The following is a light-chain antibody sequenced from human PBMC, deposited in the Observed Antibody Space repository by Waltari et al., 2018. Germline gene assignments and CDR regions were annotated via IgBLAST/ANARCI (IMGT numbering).Light chain of an antibody. CDR3: QQYNNWLIT. CDR2: GAS. V-gene: IGKV3-15*01. Sequence: EIVLTQSPATLSVSPGERATLSCRASQSVSSNLAWYQQKPGQAPRLLIFGASCRATGIPGRFSGSGSGTEFTLTISSLQSEDFAVYYCQQYNNWLITFGQGTRLEIK. J-gene: IGKJ5*01. CDR1: QSVSSN.